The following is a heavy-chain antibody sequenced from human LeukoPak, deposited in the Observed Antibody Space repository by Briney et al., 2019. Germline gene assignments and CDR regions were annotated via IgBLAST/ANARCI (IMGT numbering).Heavy chain of an antibody. CDR2: ISSSGSTK. V-gene: IGHV3-48*02. CDR3: ARDFLTGYFDY. D-gene: IGHD3-9*01. Sequence: GGSLRLSCSASGFTFSISAMHWVRQAPGKGLEWVSYISSSGSTKYYADSVKGRFTISRDNVKNTLFLQMNSLSDEDTAVYYCARDFLTGYFDYWGQGTLVTVSS. CDR1: GFTFSISA. J-gene: IGHJ4*02.